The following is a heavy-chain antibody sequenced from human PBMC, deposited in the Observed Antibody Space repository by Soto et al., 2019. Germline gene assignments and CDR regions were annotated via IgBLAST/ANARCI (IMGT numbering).Heavy chain of an antibody. CDR1: GYSFSTYW. J-gene: IGHJ6*02. Sequence: GESLKISCKVSGYSFSTYWIGWVRQMPGKGLEWMGIVYPGDSDTRYSPSFQGQVTISADKSISTAFLQWSSLKASDTAVYYCARPDITMVRGIIKGLYSGMGVWGQGTTVTVSS. CDR2: VYPGDSDT. D-gene: IGHD3-10*01. CDR3: ARPDITMVRGIIKGLYSGMGV. V-gene: IGHV5-51*03.